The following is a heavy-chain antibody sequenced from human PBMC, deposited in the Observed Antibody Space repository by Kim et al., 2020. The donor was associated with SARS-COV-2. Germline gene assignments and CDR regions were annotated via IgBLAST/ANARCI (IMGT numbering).Heavy chain of an antibody. CDR3: ARTILDCSSTSCLTIDP. J-gene: IGHJ5*02. V-gene: IGHV4-59*01. D-gene: IGHD2-2*01. CDR1: GGSISSYY. CDR2: IYYSGST. Sequence: SETLSLTCTVSGGSISSYYWSWIRQPPGKGLEWIGYIYYSGSTNYNPSLKSRVTISVDTSKNQFSLKLSSVTAADTAVYYCARTILDCSSTSCLTIDPWGQGTLVTVSS.